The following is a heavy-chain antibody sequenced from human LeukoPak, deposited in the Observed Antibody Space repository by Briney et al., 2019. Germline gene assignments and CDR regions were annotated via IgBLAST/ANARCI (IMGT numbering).Heavy chain of an antibody. J-gene: IGHJ4*02. CDR2: INPNSGGT. Sequence: ASVTVSCKASGYTFTGYYMHWVRQAPGQGLEWMGWINPNSGGTNYAQKFQGRVTTTRDTSISTAYMELSRLRSDDTAVYYCARDLRLRLMAVGYWGQGTLVTVSS. D-gene: IGHD5-12*01. CDR3: ARDLRLRLMAVGY. V-gene: IGHV1-2*02. CDR1: GYTFTGYY.